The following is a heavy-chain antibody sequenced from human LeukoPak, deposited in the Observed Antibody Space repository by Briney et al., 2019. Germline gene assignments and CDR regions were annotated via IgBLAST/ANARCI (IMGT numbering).Heavy chain of an antibody. CDR1: VLTLTNFW. Sequence: VGSLRPSCAASVLTLTNFWISWGREAPGKGVEWVAMENEDGSTTGYVAPVKGRFTISRDNAKNSLCLQLNSLRAEDTAVYYCVRDPGWGSFDIWGQGTMVTVSS. CDR2: ENEDGSTT. V-gene: IGHV3-7*01. J-gene: IGHJ3*02. D-gene: IGHD3-16*01. CDR3: VRDPGWGSFDI.